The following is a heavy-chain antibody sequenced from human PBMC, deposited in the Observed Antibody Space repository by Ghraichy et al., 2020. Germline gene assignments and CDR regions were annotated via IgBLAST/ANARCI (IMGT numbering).Heavy chain of an antibody. CDR3: AKDNYYDSIGGYNYYYGMDV. V-gene: IGHV3-43*02. Sequence: KGLEWFSLISGDGGVAHYADSVKGRFTISRDNSKTSLYLQMHSLRPEDTALYYCAKDNYYDSIGGYNYYYGMDVWSQGTT. J-gene: IGHJ6*02. D-gene: IGHD3-16*01. CDR2: ISGDGGVA.